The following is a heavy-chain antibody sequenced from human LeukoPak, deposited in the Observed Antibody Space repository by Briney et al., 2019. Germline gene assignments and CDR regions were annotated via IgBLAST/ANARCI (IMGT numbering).Heavy chain of an antibody. CDR2: IYHSGST. CDR3: ARGRYGDYSDFDY. D-gene: IGHD4-17*01. CDR1: GGSISSSNW. J-gene: IGHJ4*02. V-gene: IGHV4-4*02. Sequence: SETLSLTCAVSGGSISSSNWWSWVRQPPGKGLEWIGEIYHSGSTNYNPSLKSRVTISVDKSKNQFSLKLSSVTAADTAVYYCARGRYGDYSDFDYWGQGTLVTVSS.